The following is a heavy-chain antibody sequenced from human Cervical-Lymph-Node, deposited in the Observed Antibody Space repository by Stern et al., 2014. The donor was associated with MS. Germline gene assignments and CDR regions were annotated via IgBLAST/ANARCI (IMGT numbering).Heavy chain of an antibody. D-gene: IGHD4-23*01. CDR3: ARDGRGNFFYFDL. CDR2: IIPMFGTI. J-gene: IGHJ2*01. V-gene: IGHV1-69*18. Sequence: QVQLVESGAELKTPGSSVRISCKASGGTFTSYAINWVRQAPGQGPEWMGRIIPMFGTINYAQNFQGRVTISADESTGTAYMELTGLTSEDTAVFYCARDGRGNFFYFDLWGRGTLVTVSS. CDR1: GGTFTSYA.